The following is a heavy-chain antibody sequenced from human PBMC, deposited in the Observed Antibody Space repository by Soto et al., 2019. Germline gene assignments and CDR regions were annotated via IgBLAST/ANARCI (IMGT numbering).Heavy chain of an antibody. CDR1: GGSISTRNYY. D-gene: IGHD2-21*02. V-gene: IGHV4-39*01. J-gene: IGHJ4*02. CDR3: AKFVVTDSRQTDFAF. CDR2: IYYSGTT. Sequence: SETLSLTCTVSGGSISTRNYYWGWVRQPPGEGLDWIGNIYYSGTTYYNPSLKSRVTISVDTSKNQFSLKLNSVTDADTAVYYCAKFVVTDSRQTDFAFRGPGTPVTVSS.